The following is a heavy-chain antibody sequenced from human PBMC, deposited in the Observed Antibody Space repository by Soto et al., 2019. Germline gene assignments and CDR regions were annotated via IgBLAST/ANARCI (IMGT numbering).Heavy chain of an antibody. J-gene: IGHJ3*02. CDR3: ARGPLGVGATEAAFDI. V-gene: IGHV4-61*01. CDR2: IYYSGST. CDR1: GGSVSSGSYY. Sequence: SETLSLTCTVSGGSVSSGSYYWSWIRQPPGKGLEWIGYIYYSGSTNYNPSLKSRVSISVDTPKNQFSLKLSSVTAADTAVYYCARGPLGVGATEAAFDIWGQGTMVTVSS. D-gene: IGHD1-26*01.